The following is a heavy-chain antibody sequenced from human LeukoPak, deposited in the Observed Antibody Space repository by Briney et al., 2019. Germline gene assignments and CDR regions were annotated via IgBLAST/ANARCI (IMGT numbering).Heavy chain of an antibody. CDR1: GGSFSGYY. D-gene: IGHD1-26*01. CDR3: ARAPDRILGGTLTFAY. J-gene: IGHJ4*02. CDR2: INHSGST. Sequence: PSETLSLACAVYGGSFSGYYWSWIRQPPGKGLEWIGEINHSGSTNYNPSLKSRVTISVDTSKNQFSLKLSSVTAADTAVYYCARAPDRILGGTLTFAYWGQGTLVTVSS. V-gene: IGHV4-34*01.